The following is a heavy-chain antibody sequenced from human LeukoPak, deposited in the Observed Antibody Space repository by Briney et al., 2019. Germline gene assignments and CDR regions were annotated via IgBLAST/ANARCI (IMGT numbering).Heavy chain of an antibody. CDR2: ISAYNGNT. CDR1: GYTFTSYG. J-gene: IGHJ5*02. CDR3: ARDRDIVVVVAATGGWFDP. V-gene: IGHV1-18*01. Sequence: ASVKVSCEASGYTFTSYGISWVRQAPGQGLEWMGWISAYNGNTNYAQKLQGRVTMTTDTSTSTAYMELRSLRSDDTAVYYCARDRDIVVVVAATGGWFDPWGRGTLVTVSS. D-gene: IGHD2-15*01.